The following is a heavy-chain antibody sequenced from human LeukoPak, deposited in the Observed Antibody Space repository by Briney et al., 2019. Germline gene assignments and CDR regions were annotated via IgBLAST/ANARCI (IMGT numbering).Heavy chain of an antibody. V-gene: IGHV3-49*04. D-gene: IGHD3-22*01. Sequence: GGSLRLSCTASGFTFGYYAMSWVRQPPGKGLEWVGFVRTKAYGGTTEYAASVKGRFTISRDDSKSIAYLQMNSLKNEDTAVYYCTRDLSPTYYADTSGYYRDLFDYWGQGTLVTVSS. CDR2: VRTKAYGGTT. CDR3: TRDLSPTYYADTSGYYRDLFDY. CDR1: GFTFGYYA. J-gene: IGHJ4*02.